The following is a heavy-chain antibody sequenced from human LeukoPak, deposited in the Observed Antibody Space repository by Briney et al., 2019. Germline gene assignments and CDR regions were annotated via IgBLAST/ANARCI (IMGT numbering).Heavy chain of an antibody. CDR2: IYHGGST. J-gene: IGHJ5*02. CDR1: GASITTGAYY. V-gene: IGHV4-30-2*06. CDR3: ARINYYGSGLDL. Sequence: PSGTLSLTCTVSGASITTGAYYWTYSRQSPGKDLEWIGYIYHGGSTYYNPSLKSRVTISIDRPKNQFSLRLTSVTAADTAVYYCARINYYGSGLDLWGQGALVTVSS. D-gene: IGHD3-10*01.